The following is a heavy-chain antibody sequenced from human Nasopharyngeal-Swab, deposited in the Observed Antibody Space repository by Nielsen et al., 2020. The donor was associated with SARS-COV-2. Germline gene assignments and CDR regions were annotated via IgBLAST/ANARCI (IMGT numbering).Heavy chain of an antibody. D-gene: IGHD3-22*01. Sequence: SETLSPTCTVSGGSTSSYYWSWIRQLPGKGLEWIGYIYYSGSTNYNPSLKSRVTISVDTSKNQFSLKLSSVTAADTAVYYCATHYYDSSGYFQGDYWGQGTLVTVSS. V-gene: IGHV4-59*08. J-gene: IGHJ4*02. CDR1: GGSTSSYY. CDR2: IYYSGST. CDR3: ATHYYDSSGYFQGDY.